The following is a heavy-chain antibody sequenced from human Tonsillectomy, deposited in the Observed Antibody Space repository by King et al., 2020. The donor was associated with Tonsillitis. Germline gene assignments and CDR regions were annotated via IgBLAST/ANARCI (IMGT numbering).Heavy chain of an antibody. CDR3: ARRGQDYDRGFDY. CDR2: IYPGDSAN. J-gene: IGHJ4*02. D-gene: IGHD3-22*01. CDR1: GYNFTNYW. Sequence: VQLVESGAEVKKPGESLKISCKGSGYNFTNYWIAWVRQRPGKGLEWMAIIYPGDSANAYSPSFQGQVTISADKSVTTAYLQWTSLKASDTAMYYCARRGQDYDRGFDYWGQGTLVTVSS. V-gene: IGHV5-51*01.